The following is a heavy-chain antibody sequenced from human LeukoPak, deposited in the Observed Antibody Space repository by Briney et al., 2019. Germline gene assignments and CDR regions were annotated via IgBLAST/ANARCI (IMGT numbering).Heavy chain of an antibody. J-gene: IGHJ5*02. CDR1: GGSISSYY. CDR2: IYYSGST. CDR3: ARLLPQYCNGGGCYSGFDP. D-gene: IGHD2-15*01. V-gene: IGHV4-59*08. Sequence: SETLSLTCTVSGGSISSYYWSWIRQPPGKGLEWIGYIYYSGSTNYNPSLKSRVTISVDTSKNQFSLKLTSVTAADTAVYYCARLLPQYCNGGGCYSGFDPWGQGTLVTVSS.